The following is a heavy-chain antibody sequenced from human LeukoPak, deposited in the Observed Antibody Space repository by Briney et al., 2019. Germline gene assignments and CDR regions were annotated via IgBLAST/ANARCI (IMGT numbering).Heavy chain of an antibody. Sequence: GGSLRLSCAASGFTFSSYGMHWVRQAPGKGLEWVAVIPYDGSNKYYADSVKGRFTISRDNSKNTLYLQMNSLRAEDTAVYYCAKDRRGYSYGAFDYWGQGTLVAVSS. CDR2: IPYDGSNK. CDR1: GFTFSSYG. J-gene: IGHJ4*02. V-gene: IGHV3-30*18. CDR3: AKDRRGYSYGAFDY. D-gene: IGHD5-18*01.